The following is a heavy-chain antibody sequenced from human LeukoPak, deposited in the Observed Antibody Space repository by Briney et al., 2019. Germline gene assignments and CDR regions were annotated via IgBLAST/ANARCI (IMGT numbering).Heavy chain of an antibody. CDR1: GGSISSSSYY. J-gene: IGHJ4*02. CDR2: IYYSWST. V-gene: IGHV4-39*06. Sequence: PSETLSLTCTVSGGSISSSSYYWGWIRQPPWKGLEWIGSIYYSWSTYYNPSLKSRVTISVDTSKNQFPLKLSSVTAADTAVYYCARDATADWGQGTLVTVSS. CDR3: ARDATAD.